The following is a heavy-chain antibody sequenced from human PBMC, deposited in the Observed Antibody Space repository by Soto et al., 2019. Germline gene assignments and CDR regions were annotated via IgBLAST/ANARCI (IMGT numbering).Heavy chain of an antibody. CDR2: INGDGRTT. V-gene: IGHV3-74*01. Sequence: EVQLVESGGGLVQPGRSLRLSCTASGLTFSNYWMHWVRQAPGKGLVWVSRINGDGRTTTYADSVKGRFTISRDNAKNTVYLQMDSVGAEDTAVYYCAGGGNSGAGIYYLTDHWGQGTLVTVSS. J-gene: IGHJ4*02. D-gene: IGHD3-10*01. CDR3: AGGGNSGAGIYYLTDH. CDR1: GLTFSNYW.